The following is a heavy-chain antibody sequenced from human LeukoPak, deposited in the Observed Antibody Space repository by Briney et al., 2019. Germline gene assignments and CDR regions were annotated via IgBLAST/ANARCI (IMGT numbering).Heavy chain of an antibody. CDR1: GGSFSGYY. CDR2: INHSGSP. Sequence: PSETLSLTCAVYGGSFSGYYWSWLRQPPGKGLEWIGEINHSGSPNYNPSLKRRVTISVDPSKNQFSLKLSSVTAADTAVYYCARGQAYYDFWSGHSSPDYWGQGTLVTVSS. D-gene: IGHD3-3*01. CDR3: ARGQAYYDFWSGHSSPDY. V-gene: IGHV4-34*01. J-gene: IGHJ4*02.